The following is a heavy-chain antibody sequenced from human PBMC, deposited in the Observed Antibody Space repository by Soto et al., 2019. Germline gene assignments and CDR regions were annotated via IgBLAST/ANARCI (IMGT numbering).Heavy chain of an antibody. Sequence: SVKVSCKASGGTFSSYAISWVRQAPGQRLEWMGGIIPIFGTANYAQKFQGRVTITADESTSTAYMELSSLRSEDTAVYYCATPRYYDSSGLSLGLFDYWGQGTLVTVSS. D-gene: IGHD3-22*01. V-gene: IGHV1-69*13. J-gene: IGHJ4*02. CDR2: IIPIFGTA. CDR3: ATPRYYDSSGLSLGLFDY. CDR1: GGTFSSYA.